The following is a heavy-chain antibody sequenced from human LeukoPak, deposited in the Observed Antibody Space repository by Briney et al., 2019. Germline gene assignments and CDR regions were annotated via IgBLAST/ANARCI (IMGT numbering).Heavy chain of an antibody. D-gene: IGHD2-2*01. Sequence: WASVNVSCKASGYTFTGYYMHWVRQAPGQGLEWMGWINPNSGGTNYAQKFQGRVTMTRDTSISTAYMELSRLRSDDTASYYCARFPYCSSTSCYPEDWFDPWGQGTLVTVSS. CDR1: GYTFTGYY. CDR3: ARFPYCSSTSCYPEDWFDP. J-gene: IGHJ5*02. CDR2: INPNSGGT. V-gene: IGHV1-2*02.